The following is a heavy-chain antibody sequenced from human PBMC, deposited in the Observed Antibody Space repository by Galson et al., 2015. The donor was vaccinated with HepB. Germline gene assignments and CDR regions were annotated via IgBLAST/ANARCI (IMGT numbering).Heavy chain of an antibody. CDR1: GYTFTSYA. V-gene: IGHV7-4-1*02. CDR2: INTNTGNP. CDR3: ARDKGPQGTTSRISSWFDP. D-gene: IGHD2-2*01. J-gene: IGHJ5*02. Sequence: SVKVSCKASGYTFTSYAMNWVRQAPGQGLEWMGWINTNTGNPTYAQGFTGRFVFSLDTSVSTAYLQISSLKAEDTAVYYCARDKGPQGTTSRISSWFDPWGQGTLVTVSS.